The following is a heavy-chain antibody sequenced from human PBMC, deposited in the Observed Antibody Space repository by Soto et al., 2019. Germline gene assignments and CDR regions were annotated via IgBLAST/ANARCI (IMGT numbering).Heavy chain of an antibody. CDR1: GGSFSGYY. Sequence: SETLSLTCAVYGGSFSGYYWSWIRQPPGKGLEWIGDIYYSGSTNYNPSLKSRVTISVDTSKNQFSLKLSSVTAADTAVYYCARGEYSGYIDYYYGMDVWGQGTTVTVSS. D-gene: IGHD5-12*01. CDR2: IYYSGST. CDR3: ARGEYSGYIDYYYGMDV. J-gene: IGHJ6*02. V-gene: IGHV4-34*01.